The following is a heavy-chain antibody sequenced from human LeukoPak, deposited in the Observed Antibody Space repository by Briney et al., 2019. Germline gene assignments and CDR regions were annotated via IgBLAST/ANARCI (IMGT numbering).Heavy chain of an antibody. V-gene: IGHV3-23*01. CDR3: ARNLPTKYFDL. J-gene: IGHJ2*01. CDR1: GFTFASYA. CDR2: IGTSSDT. Sequence: GGSLRLSCAASGFTFASYAMTWVRQAPGKGLEWVSTIGTSSDTYYADSVRGRFTISRDNRENALYVQMNSLRVEDTAIYYCARNLPTKYFDLWGRGTLVTVSS.